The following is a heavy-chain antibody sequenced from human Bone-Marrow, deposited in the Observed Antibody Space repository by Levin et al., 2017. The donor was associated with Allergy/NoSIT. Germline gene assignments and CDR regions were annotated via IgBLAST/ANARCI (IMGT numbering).Heavy chain of an antibody. CDR2: ISWDASTT. Sequence: TSETLSLTCAASGFTFNDYTMHWVRQAPQRGLEWVSLISWDASTTYYAASVRGRFTISRDNSKNALYLQMNSLTTEDTALYYCAKDPRTRIAVTGNIEYWGQGTLVTVSS. D-gene: IGHD6-19*01. J-gene: IGHJ4*02. CDR1: GFTFNDYT. V-gene: IGHV3-43*01. CDR3: AKDPRTRIAVTGNIEY.